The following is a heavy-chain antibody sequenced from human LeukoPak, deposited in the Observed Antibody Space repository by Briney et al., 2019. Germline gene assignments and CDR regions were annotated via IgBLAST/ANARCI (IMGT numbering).Heavy chain of an antibody. Sequence: GGSLRLSCAASGFTFSSYWMSWVRQAPGKGLEWVANTKEDGGEKNYVDSVKGRLTISRDNAKNSLYLQMNSLRAEDTAVYYCARDRGYSTFDYWGQGTLVTVSS. CDR3: ARDRGYSTFDY. D-gene: IGHD4-23*01. V-gene: IGHV3-7*01. J-gene: IGHJ4*02. CDR2: TKEDGGEK. CDR1: GFTFSSYW.